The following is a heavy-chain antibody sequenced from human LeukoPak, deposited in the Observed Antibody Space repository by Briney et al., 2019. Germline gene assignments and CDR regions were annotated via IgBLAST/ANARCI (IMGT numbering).Heavy chain of an antibody. CDR1: GFTFSSYE. CDR2: ISSSGSTI. V-gene: IGHV3-48*03. J-gene: IGHJ6*03. D-gene: IGHD3-10*01. Sequence: GGSLRLSCAASGFTFSSYEMSWVRQAPGKGLEWVSYISSSGSTIYYADSVKGRFTISRDNSKNTLYLQMNSLRAEDTAVYYCARVTSEGSGSYYPVRYYYYMDVWGKGTTVTISS. CDR3: ARVTSEGSGSYYPVRYYYYMDV.